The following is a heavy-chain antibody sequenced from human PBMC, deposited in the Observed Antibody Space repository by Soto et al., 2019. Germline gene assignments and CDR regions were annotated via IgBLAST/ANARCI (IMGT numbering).Heavy chain of an antibody. CDR2: ISGTGTFI. CDR3: ARGSVIDTGDALDI. Sequence: EVQLVESGGGLVKPGGSLRLSCAASGFTFSRHSMNWVRQAPGKGLEWVSWISGTGTFIYYSDSVKGRFTISRDDAKSSLYLQMNSLTAEDTAVYYCARGSVIDTGDALDIWGPGTMVTVS. D-gene: IGHD2-21*01. V-gene: IGHV3-21*06. J-gene: IGHJ3*02. CDR1: GFTFSRHS.